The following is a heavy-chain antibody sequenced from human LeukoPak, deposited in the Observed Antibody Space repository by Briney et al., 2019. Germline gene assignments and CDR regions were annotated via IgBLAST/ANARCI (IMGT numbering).Heavy chain of an antibody. CDR1: GFTFSSYW. CDR2: INGDGSST. Sequence: GESLRLSCAASGFTFSSYWTHWVRQAPGKGLVWVSRINGDGSSTSYADSVKGRFTISRDNAKNTLYLQMNSLRAEDTAVYYCARDPYGSGSFWGQGTLVTVSS. D-gene: IGHD3-10*01. V-gene: IGHV3-74*01. J-gene: IGHJ4*02. CDR3: ARDPYGSGSF.